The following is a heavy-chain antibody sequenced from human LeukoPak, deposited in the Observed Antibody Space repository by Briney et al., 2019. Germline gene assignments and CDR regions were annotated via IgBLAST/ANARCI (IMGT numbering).Heavy chain of an antibody. CDR2: ISHTGKYI. CDR3: AREPIQVIREFDY. J-gene: IGHJ4*02. Sequence: GGSLRLSCAASGFTLSSFHMYWVRQAPGKGLEWVSSISHTGKYIYYADSVQGRFTVSRDDANNSVFLQMDSLGADDTAVYYCAREPIQVIREFDYWGQGTLVTVSS. D-gene: IGHD5-18*01. CDR1: GFTLSSFH. V-gene: IGHV3-21*01.